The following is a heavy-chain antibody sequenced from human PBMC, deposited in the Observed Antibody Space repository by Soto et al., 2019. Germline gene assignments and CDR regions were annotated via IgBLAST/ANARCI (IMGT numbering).Heavy chain of an antibody. V-gene: IGHV3-23*01. Sequence: EVQLLESGGGLVQPGGSLRLSCAASGFTFSAYAMSWVRQAPGKGLEWVSAISGTSPSTYYADSVKGRFTISRDSSRKSLFLQMNTLSAEDLAVYFCAILIFGVEEWGQGNQGTLSS. CDR2: ISGTSPST. CDR1: GFTFSAYA. J-gene: IGHJ4*02. CDR3: AILIFGVEE. D-gene: IGHD3-3*01.